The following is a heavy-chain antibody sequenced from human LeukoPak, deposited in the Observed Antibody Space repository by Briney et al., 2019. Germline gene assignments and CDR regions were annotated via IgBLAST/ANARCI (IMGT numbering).Heavy chain of an antibody. CDR2: ISYDGSNK. V-gene: IGHV3-30*18. Sequence: GGSLRLSCAASGFTFSSYGMHWVRQAPGKGLEWVAVISYDGSNKYYADSVKGRFTISRDNSKNTLYLQMNSLRAEDTAVYYCAKDQVVSSSWCRPWYYYYGMDVWGHGTTVTVSS. J-gene: IGHJ6*02. CDR1: GFTFSSYG. D-gene: IGHD6-13*01. CDR3: AKDQVVSSSWCRPWYYYYGMDV.